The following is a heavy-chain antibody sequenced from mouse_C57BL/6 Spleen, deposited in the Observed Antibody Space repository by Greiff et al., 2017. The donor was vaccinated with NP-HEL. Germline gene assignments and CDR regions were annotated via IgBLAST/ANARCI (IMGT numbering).Heavy chain of an antibody. Sequence: EVKLVESGGGLVQPGGSMKLSCVASGSTFSNYWMNWVRQSPEKGLEWVAQIRLKSDNYATHYAESVKGRFTISRDDSKSSVYLQMNNLRAEDTGIYYCTGGGAMDYWGQGTSVTVSS. V-gene: IGHV6-3*01. CDR2: IRLKSDNYAT. CDR1: GSTFSNYW. CDR3: TGGGAMDY. J-gene: IGHJ4*01.